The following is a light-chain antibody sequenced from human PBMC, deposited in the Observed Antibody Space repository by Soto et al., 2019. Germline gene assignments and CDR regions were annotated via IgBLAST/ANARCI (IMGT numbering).Light chain of an antibody. Sequence: EIVMTQSPATLSVSPGERATLSCRASQSISSNLAWFQQKPGQAPRLLIYGASTRATGIPARFSGSGSGTEFTVTISSLQSEDSAGYYCQQYDKWPGTFGQGTKVEIK. CDR1: QSISSN. CDR3: QQYDKWPGT. CDR2: GAS. V-gene: IGKV3-15*01. J-gene: IGKJ1*01.